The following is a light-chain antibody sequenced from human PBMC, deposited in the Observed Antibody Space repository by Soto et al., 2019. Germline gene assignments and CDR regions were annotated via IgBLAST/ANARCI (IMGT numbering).Light chain of an antibody. Sequence: EVVLTQSPATLSVSPGESATLSCRASQSVGFHLAWYQQKPGQAPRLLIYGASTRITGIPARFSGSGSGTEFTLIISNLQSEDCAVYYCQQYDNRPPWTFGQGTKVEI. CDR1: QSVGFH. CDR2: GAS. V-gene: IGKV3-15*01. J-gene: IGKJ1*01. CDR3: QQYDNRPPWT.